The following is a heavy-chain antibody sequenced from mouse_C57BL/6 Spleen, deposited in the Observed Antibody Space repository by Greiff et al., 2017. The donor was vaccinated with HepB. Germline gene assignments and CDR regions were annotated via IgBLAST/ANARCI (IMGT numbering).Heavy chain of an antibody. CDR3: ARYGGYDYAFDY. D-gene: IGHD2-4*01. J-gene: IGHJ2*01. Sequence: VMLVESGAELVRPGTSVKVSCKASGYAFTNYLIEWVKQRPGQGLEWIGVINPGSGGTNYNEKFKGKATLTADKSSSTAYMQLSSLTSEDSAVYFCARYGGYDYAFDYWGQGTTLTVSS. V-gene: IGHV1-54*01. CDR2: INPGSGGT. CDR1: GYAFTNYL.